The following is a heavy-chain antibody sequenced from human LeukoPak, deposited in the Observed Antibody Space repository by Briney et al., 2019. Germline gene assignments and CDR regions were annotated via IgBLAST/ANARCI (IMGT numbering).Heavy chain of an antibody. V-gene: IGHV3-53*01. J-gene: IGHJ3*02. CDR3: ARGPVTRFEI. Sequence: ETLSLTCTVSGGSISSYYWSWIRQPPGKGLEWVSVIYSGGTTYYADSVKGRFTISRDNSNNTLYLQMNSLRAEDTAVYYCARGPVTRFEIWGQGTMVTVSS. CDR1: GGSISSYY. CDR2: IYSGGTT. D-gene: IGHD4-17*01.